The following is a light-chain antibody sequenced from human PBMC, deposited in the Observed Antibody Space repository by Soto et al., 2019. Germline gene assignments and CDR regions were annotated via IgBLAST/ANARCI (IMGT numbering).Light chain of an antibody. CDR1: QSVSSN. V-gene: IGKV3-15*01. J-gene: IGKJ4*01. CDR3: QQYNNWVT. CDR2: GAS. Sequence: EIVMTQSPATLSVSPGERATLSCRASQSVSSNLAWYQQKPGHAPRLLIYGASTRASGIPAKFSGTGSGTEFTLTISSLQYEDFAVYYCQQYNNWVTFGGGTKVEMK.